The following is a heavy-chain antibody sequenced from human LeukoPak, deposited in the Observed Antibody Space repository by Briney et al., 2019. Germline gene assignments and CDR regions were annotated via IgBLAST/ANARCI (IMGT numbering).Heavy chain of an antibody. CDR3: ARVSRVTMIVVVITRRLDY. J-gene: IGHJ4*02. CDR1: EFTFSGYS. D-gene: IGHD3-22*01. CDR2: ISSSSSTI. Sequence: GGSLRLSCAASEFTFSGYSMKWVRQAPGKGLEWVPYISSSSSTIYYADSVKGRFTISRDNAKNSLYLQMNSLTVEDTAVYYCARVSRVTMIVVVITRRLDYWGQGTLVTVSS. V-gene: IGHV3-48*01.